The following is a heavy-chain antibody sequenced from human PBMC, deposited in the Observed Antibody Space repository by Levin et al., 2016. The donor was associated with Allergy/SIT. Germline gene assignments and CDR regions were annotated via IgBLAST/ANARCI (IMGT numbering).Heavy chain of an antibody. CDR3: ARYPQRWEVVPAAIVIH. CDR1: GYSFTSYW. J-gene: IGHJ4*02. Sequence: GESLKISCKGSGYSFTSYWISWVRQMPGKGLEWMGRIDPSDSYTNYSPSFQGHVTISADKSISTAYLQWSSLKASDTAMYYCARYPQRWEVVPAAIVIHWGQGTLVTVSS. CDR2: IDPSDSYT. D-gene: IGHD2-2*01. V-gene: IGHV5-10-1*01.